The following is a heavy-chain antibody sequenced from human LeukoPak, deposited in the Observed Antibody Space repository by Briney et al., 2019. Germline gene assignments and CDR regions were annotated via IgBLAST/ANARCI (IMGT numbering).Heavy chain of an antibody. CDR3: AREGVVVGMEGFDY. V-gene: IGHV3-7*01. CDR2: INLDGSEK. CDR1: GFTFSSHW. Sequence: PGGSLRLSCAAPGFTFSSHWMSWVRQAPGKGLEWVANINLDGSEKYYVDSVKGRFTISRDNAKNSLYLQMNSLRAEDTAVYFCAREGVVVGMEGFDYWGQGTLVTVSS. D-gene: IGHD3-22*01. J-gene: IGHJ4*02.